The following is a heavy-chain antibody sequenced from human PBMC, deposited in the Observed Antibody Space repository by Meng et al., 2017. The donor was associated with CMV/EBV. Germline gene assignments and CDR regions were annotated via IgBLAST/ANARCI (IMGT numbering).Heavy chain of an antibody. J-gene: IGHJ6*02. CDR1: GFTFSSYA. D-gene: IGHD1-26*01. V-gene: IGHV3-23*03. CDR2: IYSGGSST. Sequence: GESLKISCAASGFTFSSYAMSWVRQAPGKGLEWVSVIYSGGSSTYYADSVKGRFTISRDNSKNTLYLQMNSLRAEDTAVYYCASRSYFYYYYGMDVWGQGTTVTVSS. CDR3: ASRSYFYYYYGMDV.